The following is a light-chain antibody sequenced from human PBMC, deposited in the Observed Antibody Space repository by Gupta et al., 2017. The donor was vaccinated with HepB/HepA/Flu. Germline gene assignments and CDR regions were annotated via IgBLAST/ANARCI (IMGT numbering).Light chain of an antibody. CDR3: QQYGSSPT. J-gene: IGKJ4*01. Sequence: EIVLTQSPGTLSLSPGQRAALSCRASQSVPSNYLAWYQQKPGQAPRVLIYAASFRATGAPDRFSGSGSGTDFTLLISRLEPEDCGVYYCQQYGSSPTFGGGTKVEIK. CDR1: QSVPSNY. V-gene: IGKV3-20*01. CDR2: AAS.